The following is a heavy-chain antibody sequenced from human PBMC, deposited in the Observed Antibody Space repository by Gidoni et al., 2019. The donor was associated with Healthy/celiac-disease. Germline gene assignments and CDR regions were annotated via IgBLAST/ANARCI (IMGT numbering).Heavy chain of an antibody. CDR3: ARDRQKPSKRVVYWFDP. CDR1: GYTFTSHS. Sequence: QVQLVQSGAQVKKPGASVKVSCKASGYTFTSHSRHWVRQAPGQGLEWMGIINPSGGSTSYAQKFQGRVTMTRDTSTSTVYMVLSSLRSEDTAVYYCARDRQKPSKRVVYWFDPWGQGTLFTVSS. J-gene: IGHJ5*02. CDR2: INPSGGST. V-gene: IGHV1-46*01.